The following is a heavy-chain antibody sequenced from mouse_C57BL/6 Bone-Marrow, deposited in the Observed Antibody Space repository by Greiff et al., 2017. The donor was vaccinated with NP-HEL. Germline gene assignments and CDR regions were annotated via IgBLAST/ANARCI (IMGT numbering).Heavy chain of an antibody. D-gene: IGHD1-1*01. CDR3: ARKAYYGRSYEFAY. CDR1: GYTFTTYW. CDR2: IDPSDSYT. Sequence: QVQLQQPGAELVKPGASVNLSCKASGYTFTTYWMQWVKQRPGQGLEWIGEIDPSDSYTNYNQKFKGKATLTVDTSSSTAYMQLSSLTSEDSAVYYCARKAYYGRSYEFAYWGQGTLVTVSA. V-gene: IGHV1-50*01. J-gene: IGHJ3*01.